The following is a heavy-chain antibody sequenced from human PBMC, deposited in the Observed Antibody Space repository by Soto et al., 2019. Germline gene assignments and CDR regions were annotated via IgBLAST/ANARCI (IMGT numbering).Heavy chain of an antibody. D-gene: IGHD3-10*01. Sequence: QITLKESGPTQVKPTQTLTLTCSFSGFSLNTDGEGVGWVRQPPGEALEWLALIYWDDDERYSPSLKTRLTITKDHSKNPVVLIMTNIEPVDTATYYRAHSRNLITEDAQVEEFDYWGQGTLVTVSS. CDR1: GFSLNTDGEG. J-gene: IGHJ4*02. CDR3: AHSRNLITEDAQVEEFDY. V-gene: IGHV2-5*02. CDR2: IYWDDDE.